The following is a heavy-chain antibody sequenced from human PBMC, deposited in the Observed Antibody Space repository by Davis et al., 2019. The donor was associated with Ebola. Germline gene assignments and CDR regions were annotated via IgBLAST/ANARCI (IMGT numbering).Heavy chain of an antibody. CDR1: GGSFSGNY. CDR3: VRGRNRWLQSYGWFDP. CDR2: INHSGST. V-gene: IGHV4-34*01. Sequence: PSETLSLTCAVYGGSFSGNYWSWIRQPPGEGLEWIGEINHSGSTNYRSSLKSRVIISVDTSKNQFSLNLSSVTAADTAVYYCVRGRNRWLQSYGWFDPWGQGTLVTVSS. J-gene: IGHJ5*02. D-gene: IGHD5-24*01.